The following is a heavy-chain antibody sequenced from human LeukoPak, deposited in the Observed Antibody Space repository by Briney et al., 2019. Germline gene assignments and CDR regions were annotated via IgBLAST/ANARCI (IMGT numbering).Heavy chain of an antibody. D-gene: IGHD1-26*01. J-gene: IGHJ4*02. CDR2: IKSKTDGGTT. CDR1: GFTFSNAW. V-gene: IGHV3-15*01. CDR3: TTYSGSHYSFDY. Sequence: GGSLRLSCAASGFTFSNAWMNWVRQAPGKGLERVGRIKSKTDGGTTDCAAPVKGRFTISRDDSKSTLYLQMNSLKTEDTAVYYCTTYSGSHYSFDYWGQGTLVTVSS.